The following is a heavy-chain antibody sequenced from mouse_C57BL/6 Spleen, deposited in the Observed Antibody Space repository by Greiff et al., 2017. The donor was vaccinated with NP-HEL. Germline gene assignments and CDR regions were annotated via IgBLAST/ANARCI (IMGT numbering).Heavy chain of an antibody. V-gene: IGHV5-17*01. CDR1: GFTFSDYG. CDR3: ARPGDYDHPYAMDY. CDR2: ISSGSSTI. Sequence: EVQGVESGGGLVKPGGSLKLSCAASGFTFSDYGMHWVRQAPEKGLEWVAYISSGSSTIYYADTVKGRFTISRDNAKNTLFLQMTSLRSEDTAMYYCARPGDYDHPYAMDYWGQGTSVTVSS. J-gene: IGHJ4*01. D-gene: IGHD2-4*01.